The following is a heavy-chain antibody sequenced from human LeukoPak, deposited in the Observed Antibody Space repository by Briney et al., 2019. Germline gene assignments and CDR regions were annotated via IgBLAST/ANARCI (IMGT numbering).Heavy chain of an antibody. J-gene: IGHJ4*01. CDR2: INEHGSIT. CDR1: GFAFSTYW. Sequence: GESLRLSCAASGFAFSTYWMHWVRQTPGEGLVWVSRINEHGSITDYADSVRDRFTISRDNAKNTLYLHMNSLRAEDTAMYYCARDVAGAGSHWGHGTLVTVSS. CDR3: ARDVAGAGSH. D-gene: IGHD6-19*01. V-gene: IGHV3-74*01.